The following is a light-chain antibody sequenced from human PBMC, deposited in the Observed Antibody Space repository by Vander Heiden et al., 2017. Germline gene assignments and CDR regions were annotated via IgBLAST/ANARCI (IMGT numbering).Light chain of an antibody. V-gene: IGKV1-39*01. CDR1: QSINTY. CDR2: AVT. CDR3: QQSFTTPIT. Sequence: DIQMTQSPSSLSASVGDRVTITCRASQSINTYLNWYQQKPGKAPKPLIFAVTSLQSGVPSRFSGSGSGTDFTLAISSLQPEDFATYYCQQSFTTPITFGQGNDWKLN. J-gene: IGKJ5*01.